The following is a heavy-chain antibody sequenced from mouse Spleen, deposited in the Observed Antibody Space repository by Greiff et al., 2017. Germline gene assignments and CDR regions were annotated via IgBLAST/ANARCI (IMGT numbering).Heavy chain of an antibody. J-gene: IGHJ2*01. CDR1: GYTFTSYW. D-gene: IGHD3-2*02. V-gene: IGHV1-59*01. Sequence: QVQLQQSGAELVRPGTSVKLSCKASGYTFTSYWMHWVKQRPGQGLEWIGVIDPSDSYTNYNQKFKGKATLTVDTSSSTAYMQLSSLTSEDSAVYYCARSLTAQAHYWGQGTTLTVSS. CDR2: IDPSDSYT. CDR3: ARSLTAQAHY.